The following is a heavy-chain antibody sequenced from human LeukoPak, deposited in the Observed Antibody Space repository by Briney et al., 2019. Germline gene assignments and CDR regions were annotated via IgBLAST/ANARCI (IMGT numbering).Heavy chain of an antibody. CDR1: GYTFTGYY. CDR2: INPNSGGT. D-gene: IGHD2-2*01. V-gene: IGHV1-2*02. CDR3: ARASVVVPAAPVY. Sequence: ASMKVSCKASGYTFTGYYMHWVRQAPGQGLEWMGWINPNSGGTNYAQKFQGRVTMTRDTSISTAYMELSRLRSDDTAVYYCARASVVVPAAPVYWGQGTLVTVSS. J-gene: IGHJ4*02.